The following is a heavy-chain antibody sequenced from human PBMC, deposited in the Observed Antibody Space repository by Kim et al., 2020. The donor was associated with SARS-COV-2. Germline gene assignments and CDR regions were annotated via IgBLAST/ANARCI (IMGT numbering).Heavy chain of an antibody. CDR1: GFTFSSFG. J-gene: IGHJ6*02. Sequence: GGSLRLSCAVSGFTFSSFGMSWVRQAPGKGLEWVADIKPDGSETYYADSVKGRFTISRDNAQKSMYLQMNSLRAEDTAVYYCARARFDVWGHGTTVTVSS. V-gene: IGHV3-7*03. CDR3: ARARFDV. CDR2: IKPDGSET.